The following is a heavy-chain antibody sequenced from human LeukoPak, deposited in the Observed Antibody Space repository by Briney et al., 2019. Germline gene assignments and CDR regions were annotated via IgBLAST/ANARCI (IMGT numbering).Heavy chain of an antibody. Sequence: GGSLRLSCAASEFTFSTYSMNWVRQAPGKGLEWISFISSSSSTIYYADSVKGRFTISRDNSKNTLYLQMNSLRAEDTAVYYCARDLRTSLDYWGQGTLVTVSS. CDR1: EFTFSTYS. D-gene: IGHD5/OR15-5a*01. CDR3: ARDLRTSLDY. V-gene: IGHV3-48*01. J-gene: IGHJ4*02. CDR2: ISSSSSTI.